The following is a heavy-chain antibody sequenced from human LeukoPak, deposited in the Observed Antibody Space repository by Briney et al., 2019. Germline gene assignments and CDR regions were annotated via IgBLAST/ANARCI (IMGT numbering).Heavy chain of an antibody. J-gene: IGHJ6*02. Sequence: ASVKVSCKASGYTFTGYYMHWVRQAPGQGLEWMGWINPNSGDTNYAQKFQGRVTMTRDTSISTAYMELSRLRSDDTAVYYCATHPRGSGWYYGMDVWGQGTTVTVSS. V-gene: IGHV1-2*02. CDR3: ATHPRGSGWYYGMDV. CDR2: INPNSGDT. D-gene: IGHD6-19*01. CDR1: GYTFTGYY.